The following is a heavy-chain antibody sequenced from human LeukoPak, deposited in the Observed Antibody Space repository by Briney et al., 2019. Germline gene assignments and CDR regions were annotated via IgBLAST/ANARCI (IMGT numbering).Heavy chain of an antibody. Sequence: SETLSLTCTVSGGSISSYYWSWIRQPPGKGLEWIGEINHSGSTNYNPSLKSRVTISVDTSKNQFSLKLSSVTAADTAVYYCAIRAVDIAAAGTDWFDPWGQGTLVTVSS. J-gene: IGHJ5*02. CDR3: AIRAVDIAAAGTDWFDP. CDR1: GGSISSYY. D-gene: IGHD6-13*01. CDR2: INHSGST. V-gene: IGHV4-34*01.